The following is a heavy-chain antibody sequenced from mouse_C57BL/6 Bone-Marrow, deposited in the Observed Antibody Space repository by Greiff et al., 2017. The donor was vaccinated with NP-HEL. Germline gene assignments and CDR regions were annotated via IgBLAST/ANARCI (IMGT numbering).Heavy chain of an antibody. D-gene: IGHD4-1*01. CDR2: IHPNSGST. V-gene: IGHV1-64*01. CDR3: VFPLTGTKDY. J-gene: IGHJ2*01. CDR1: GYTFTSYW. Sequence: VQLQQSGAELVKPGASVKLSCKASGYTFTSYWMHWVKQRPGQGLEWIGMIHPNSGSTNYNEKFKSKATLTADKSSSTAYMQLSSLTSEDSAVYYCVFPLTGTKDYWGQGTTLTVSS.